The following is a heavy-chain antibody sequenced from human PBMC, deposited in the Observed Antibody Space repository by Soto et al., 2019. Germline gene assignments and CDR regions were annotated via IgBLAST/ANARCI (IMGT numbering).Heavy chain of an antibody. CDR1: GFTFDTYA. V-gene: IGHV3-23*01. CDR2: ISGRGDGT. D-gene: IGHD1-20*01. CDR3: AKYNNYWDEDY. J-gene: IGHJ4*02. Sequence: EVQLLESGGGLVHPGGSLTLSCAASGFTFDTYAMTWVRQAPGKGLEWVSAISGRGDGTYYADSVKGRFTISRDNSKNTVFLQMNSLRAEDTALYYCAKYNNYWDEDYWGQGTLVTVSS.